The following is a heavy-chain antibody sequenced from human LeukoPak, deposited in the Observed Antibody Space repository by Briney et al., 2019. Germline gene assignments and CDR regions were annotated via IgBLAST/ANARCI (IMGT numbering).Heavy chain of an antibody. CDR3: ARADILTGYYPVDP. CDR1: GYTFTSYG. D-gene: IGHD3-9*01. CDR2: ISAYNGNT. V-gene: IGHV1-18*01. Sequence: ASVKVSSKASGYTFTSYGISWVRQAPGQGLEWMGWISAYNGNTNYAQKLQGRVTMTTDTSTSTAYMELRSLRSDDTAVYYCARADILTGYYPVDPWGQGTLVTVSS. J-gene: IGHJ5*02.